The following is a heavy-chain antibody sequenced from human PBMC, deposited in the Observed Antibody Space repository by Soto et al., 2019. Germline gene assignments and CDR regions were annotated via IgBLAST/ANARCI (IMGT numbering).Heavy chain of an antibody. CDR3: TRTPSYGAFDI. V-gene: IGHV1-46*03. CDR2: INPSGGST. D-gene: IGHD4-17*01. CDR1: GYTFTSYY. Sequence: ASVKVSCKASGYTFTSYYIHWVRQAPGQRLEWMGIINPSGGSTTYAQKLKGRVTMTRDTSTSTVYMELSSLRSEDTAVYYCTRTPSYGAFDIWGQGTMVTVSS. J-gene: IGHJ3*02.